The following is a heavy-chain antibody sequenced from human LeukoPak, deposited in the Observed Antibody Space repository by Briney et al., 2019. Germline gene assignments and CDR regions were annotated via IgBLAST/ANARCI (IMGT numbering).Heavy chain of an antibody. D-gene: IGHD3-9*01. Sequence: ASVKVSCKASGDTFTSYGISWVRQAPGQGLEWMGWISAYNGNTNYAQKLQGRVTMTTDTSTSTAYMELRSLRSDDTAVYYCARAGPQTPDFDWLLNWGQGTLVTVSS. CDR3: ARAGPQTPDFDWLLN. V-gene: IGHV1-18*01. J-gene: IGHJ4*02. CDR2: ISAYNGNT. CDR1: GDTFTSYG.